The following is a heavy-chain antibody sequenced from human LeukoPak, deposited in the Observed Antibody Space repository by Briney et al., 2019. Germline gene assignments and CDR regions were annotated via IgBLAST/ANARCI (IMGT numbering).Heavy chain of an antibody. Sequence: SETLSLTCAVFGGSFSGYYTSWIRQSPGKGLEWLGEINHSGATKYNPSLKSRVTMSVDTSQIQFSLNLDSVTAADTAVYYCARGGPYCSGGNCFSLLDSWGQGTLVIVSS. V-gene: IGHV4-34*01. J-gene: IGHJ4*02. D-gene: IGHD2-15*01. CDR3: ARGGPYCSGGNCFSLLDS. CDR2: INHSGAT. CDR1: GGSFSGYY.